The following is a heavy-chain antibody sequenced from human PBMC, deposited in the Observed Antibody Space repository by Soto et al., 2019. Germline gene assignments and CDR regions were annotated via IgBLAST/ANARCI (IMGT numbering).Heavy chain of an antibody. J-gene: IGHJ4*02. CDR3: ARRTYTSGWRHYFDY. D-gene: IGHD6-19*01. CDR1: GFSFSSHW. Sequence: PGESLKISCRGSGFSFSSHWIGWVRQMPGQGLEWMAFIDPHSNTRYSPSFEGQITISADNSINTAYLQWSSLKASDTAIYYCARRTYTSGWRHYFDYWGQGTLVTVSS. V-gene: IGHV5-51*01. CDR2: IDPHSNT.